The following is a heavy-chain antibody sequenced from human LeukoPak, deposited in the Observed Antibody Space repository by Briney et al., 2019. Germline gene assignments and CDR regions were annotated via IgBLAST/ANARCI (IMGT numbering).Heavy chain of an antibody. J-gene: IGHJ4*02. CDR2: ITANGDST. V-gene: IGHV3-43*02. CDR3: AKGLRSDYGDYGPLFDY. Sequence: GGSLRLSCAASGFSFSYSAMHWVRQAPGKGLEWVSLITANGDSTYYADSVKGRFTISRDNSKNTLYLQMNSLRPEDTAVYYCAKGLRSDYGDYGPLFDYWGQGTLVTVSS. CDR1: GFSFSYSA. D-gene: IGHD4-17*01.